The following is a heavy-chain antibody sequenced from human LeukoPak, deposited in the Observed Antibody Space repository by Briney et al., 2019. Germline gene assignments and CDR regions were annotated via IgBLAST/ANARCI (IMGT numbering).Heavy chain of an antibody. D-gene: IGHD2-15*01. CDR3: ARLRKGYCSGGSCYSYYFDY. Sequence: SETLSLTCTVSGASVSSDSYYWTWIRQPPGKGLEWIGEINHSGSTNYNPSLKSRVTISVDTSKNQFSLKLSSVTAADTAVYYCARLRKGYCSGGSCYSYYFDYWGQGTLVTVSS. CDR2: INHSGST. CDR1: GASVSSDSYY. V-gene: IGHV4-61*01. J-gene: IGHJ4*02.